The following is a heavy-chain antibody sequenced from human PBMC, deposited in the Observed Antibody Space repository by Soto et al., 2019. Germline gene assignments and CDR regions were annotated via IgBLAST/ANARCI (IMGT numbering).Heavy chain of an antibody. V-gene: IGHV3-21*06. D-gene: IGHD1-26*01. CDR1: GFTFSTYG. CDR3: ARSGELLQTFDS. J-gene: IGHJ4*02. CDR2: ITGNSEYK. Sequence: GGSLRLSCAGSGFTFSTYGLHWVRQAPGKGLEWVSLITGNSEYKYYAGSVKGRFTVSRDNAKNSLYLQMNSLTVEDTAVYYCARSGELLQTFDSWGQGTLVTVSS.